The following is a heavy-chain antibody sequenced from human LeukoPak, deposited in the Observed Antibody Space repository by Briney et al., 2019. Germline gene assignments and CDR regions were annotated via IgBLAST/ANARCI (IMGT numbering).Heavy chain of an antibody. J-gene: IGHJ4*02. D-gene: IGHD6-6*01. CDR3: ATVMGSSPSTAYFAY. V-gene: IGHV3-23*01. Sequence: PGGSLRLSCGGSGFIFSSYAINWVRQTLGKGLEWLSAISNDGRHIYYTDSVKGRFTTSRDNSRNTVYLQMNGLRVEDTAVYYCATVMGSSPSTAYFAYWGQGTLVTVSS. CDR1: GFIFSSYA. CDR2: ISNDGRHI.